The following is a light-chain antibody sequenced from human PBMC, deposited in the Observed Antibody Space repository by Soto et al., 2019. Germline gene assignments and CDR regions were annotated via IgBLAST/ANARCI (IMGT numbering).Light chain of an antibody. V-gene: IGKV3-20*01. CDR3: QQYGDSPYT. J-gene: IGKJ2*01. Sequence: EIVLTQSPATLSLSPGERAALSCGASQSVNNNFFAWYQQIPGQAPRLLIYGASSRASGIAARFSGSGSGTDFTLTISRLEPEDFAVYYCQQYGDSPYTFGQGTKLQIK. CDR2: GAS. CDR1: QSVNNNF.